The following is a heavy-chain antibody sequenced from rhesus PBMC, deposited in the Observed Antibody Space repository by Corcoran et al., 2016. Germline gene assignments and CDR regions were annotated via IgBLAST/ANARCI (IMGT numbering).Heavy chain of an antibody. CDR1: GGSISSSY. V-gene: IGHV4-169*01. CDR3: ASTVAATPAFDF. Sequence: QLQLQESGPGLVKPSETLSVTCAVSGGSISSSYWSWIRQAPGTGLELIGYIYGSGSRTNYNPSLKSRVTLSVDTSKNQLSLKLSSVTTADTAVYYCASTVAATPAFDFWGQGLRVTVSS. J-gene: IGHJ3*01. CDR2: IYGSGSRT. D-gene: IGHD4-29*01.